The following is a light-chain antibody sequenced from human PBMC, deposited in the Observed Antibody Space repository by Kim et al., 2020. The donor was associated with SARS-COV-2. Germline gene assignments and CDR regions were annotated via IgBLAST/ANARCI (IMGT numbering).Light chain of an antibody. V-gene: IGKV1-5*03. CDR1: QSISSW. J-gene: IGKJ2*01. Sequence: SASVGDRVTITCRASQSISSWLAWYQQKPGKAPKLLIYKASSLESGVPSRFSGSGSGTEFTLTISSRQPDDFATYYCQQYNSYSYTFGQGTKLEI. CDR3: QQYNSYSYT. CDR2: KAS.